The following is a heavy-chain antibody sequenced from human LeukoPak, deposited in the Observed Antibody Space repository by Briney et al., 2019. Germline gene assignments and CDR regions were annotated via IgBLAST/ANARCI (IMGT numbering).Heavy chain of an antibody. CDR2: INHSGST. V-gene: IGHV4-34*01. Sequence: SETLSLTCAVYGGSFSGYYWSWIRQPPGKGLEWIGEINHSGSTNHNPSLKSRVTISVDTSKNQFSLKLSSVTAADTAVYYCARGRVGKVVPAAIHNWFDPWGQGTLVTVSS. D-gene: IGHD2-2*02. CDR1: GGSFSGYY. CDR3: ARGRVGKVVPAAIHNWFDP. J-gene: IGHJ5*02.